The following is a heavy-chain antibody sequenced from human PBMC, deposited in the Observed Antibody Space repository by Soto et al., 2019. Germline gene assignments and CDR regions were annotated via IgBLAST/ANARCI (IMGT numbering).Heavy chain of an antibody. CDR1: GFTFSDYW. Sequence: EVQLVESGGGLVQPGGSLRLSCAASGFTFSDYWMSWVRQAPGKGLECVANIKTDGSEKYYVDPVQGRFTISRDNAKNSLYLQRNSLRAEDTAVYYCASSMGRGGNDYWGQGTLVAVSS. J-gene: IGHJ4*02. CDR3: ASSMGRGGNDY. V-gene: IGHV3-7*05. D-gene: IGHD3-10*01. CDR2: IKTDGSEK.